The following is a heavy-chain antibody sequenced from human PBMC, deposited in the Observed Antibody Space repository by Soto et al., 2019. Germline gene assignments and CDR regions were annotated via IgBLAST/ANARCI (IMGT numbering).Heavy chain of an antibody. D-gene: IGHD3-3*01. CDR1: GFTFTSYS. V-gene: IGHV3-48*01. CDR2: ITSKSTTI. Sequence: PGGSLRLSCAASGFTFTSYSMNWVRQAPGQGLEWVSYITSKSTTIKYADPVKGRFTVSRDNAKNSLYLQMNSLSAGDTAVYYCARDLGWIPSGDLAFDVWGQGTMVTVSS. CDR3: ARDLGWIPSGDLAFDV. J-gene: IGHJ3*01.